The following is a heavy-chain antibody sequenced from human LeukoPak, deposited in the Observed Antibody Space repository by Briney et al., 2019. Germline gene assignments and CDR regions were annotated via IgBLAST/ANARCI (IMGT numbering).Heavy chain of an antibody. D-gene: IGHD1-26*01. CDR3: ARFLRGATNALEI. CDR1: GGSSSSNY. Sequence: SETLSLTCTVSGGSSSSNYWSWIRQPPGKGLEWIGYIYHSGSTNYNPSLKSRVTISVDTSKNQFSLKLSSVTAADTAVYYCARFLRGATNALEIWGQGTMVTVSS. J-gene: IGHJ3*02. CDR2: IYHSGST. V-gene: IGHV4-59*01.